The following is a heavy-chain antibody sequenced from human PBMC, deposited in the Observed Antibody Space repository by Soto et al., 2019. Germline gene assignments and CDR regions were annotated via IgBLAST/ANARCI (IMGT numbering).Heavy chain of an antibody. CDR1: GFTFSSYA. Sequence: GGSLRLSCAASGFTFSSYAMNWVRQAPGKGLEWVSAISGSGGSTYYADSVKGRFTISRDNSKKTLYLQMNSLRAEDTAVYYCAKDSDSSCSGGSCYSDFNWFDPWGQGTLVTVSS. D-gene: IGHD2-15*01. CDR2: ISGSGGST. CDR3: AKDSDSSCSGGSCYSDFNWFDP. V-gene: IGHV3-23*01. J-gene: IGHJ5*02.